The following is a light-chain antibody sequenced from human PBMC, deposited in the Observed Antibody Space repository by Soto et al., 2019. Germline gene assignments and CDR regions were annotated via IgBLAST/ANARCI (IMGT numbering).Light chain of an antibody. Sequence: IVLTQSLATLSVSPGKRAALSCRASQSVSSNSAWHQQRPGQAPRLLIYGASTRATGVPARFSGGGSGTEFTLTITSLQSEDFAVYWCQQYNNWPLTFGPGTRLEIK. V-gene: IGKV3D-15*01. J-gene: IGKJ5*01. CDR1: QSVSSN. CDR3: QQYNNWPLT. CDR2: GAS.